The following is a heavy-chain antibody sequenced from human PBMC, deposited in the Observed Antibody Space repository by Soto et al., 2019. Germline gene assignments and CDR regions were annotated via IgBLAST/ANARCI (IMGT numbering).Heavy chain of an antibody. Sequence: GESLKISCKGSGYSFTSYWIGWVRQMPGKGLEWMGIIYPGDSDTRYSPSFQGQVTISADKSISTAYLQWSSLKASDTAMYYCARHTFRRDYSNYEGYYYYGMDVWGQGTTVTVSS. J-gene: IGHJ6*02. D-gene: IGHD4-4*01. CDR2: IYPGDSDT. V-gene: IGHV5-51*01. CDR1: GYSFTSYW. CDR3: ARHTFRRDYSNYEGYYYYGMDV.